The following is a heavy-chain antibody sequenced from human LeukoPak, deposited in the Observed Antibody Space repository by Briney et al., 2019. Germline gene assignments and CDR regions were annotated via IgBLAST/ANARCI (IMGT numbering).Heavy chain of an antibody. CDR2: IYYSGST. D-gene: IGHD6-19*01. CDR3: ARCPPSSGWYPYYFDY. CDR1: GGSISSSSYY. Sequence: PSETLSLTCTVSGGSISSSSYYWGWIRQPPGKGLEWIGSIYYSGSTYYNPSLKSRVTISVDTSKNQFSLKLSSVTAADTAVYYCARCPPSSGWYPYYFDYWGQGTLVTVSS. V-gene: IGHV4-39*07. J-gene: IGHJ4*02.